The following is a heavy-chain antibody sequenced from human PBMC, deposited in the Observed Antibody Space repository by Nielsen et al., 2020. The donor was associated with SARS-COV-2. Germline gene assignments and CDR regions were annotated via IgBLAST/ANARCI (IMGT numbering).Heavy chain of an antibody. CDR3: ARDRDCSGGSCPGY. D-gene: IGHD2-15*01. Sequence: SVKVSCKASGGTFSSYAISWVRQAPGQGLEWMGGIIPIFGTANYAQKFQGRVTITADKSTSTAHMELSSLRSEDTAVYYCARDRDCSGGSCPGYWGQGTLVTVSS. CDR1: GGTFSSYA. J-gene: IGHJ4*02. CDR2: IIPIFGTA. V-gene: IGHV1-69*06.